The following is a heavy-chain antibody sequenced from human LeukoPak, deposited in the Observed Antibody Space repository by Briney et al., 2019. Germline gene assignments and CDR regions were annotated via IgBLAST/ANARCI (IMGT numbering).Heavy chain of an antibody. CDR1: GGSISSGDYY. V-gene: IGHV3-7*03. J-gene: IGHJ4*02. CDR2: IKQDGSEK. Sequence: ETLSLTCTVSGGSISSGDYYWSWIRQPPGKGLEWVANIKQDGSEKYYVDSVKGRFTISRDNAKNSLYLQMNSLRAEDTAVYYCGRASRSGRPAGIDYWGQGTLVTVSS. CDR3: GRASRSGRPAGIDY. D-gene: IGHD3-3*01.